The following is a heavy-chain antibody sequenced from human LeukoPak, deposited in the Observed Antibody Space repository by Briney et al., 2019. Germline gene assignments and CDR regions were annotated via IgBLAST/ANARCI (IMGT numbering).Heavy chain of an antibody. CDR3: ARTPSITIFGVVKVNAFDI. CDR2: ISSSGSTI. Sequence: GGSLRLSCAASGFTFSDYYMSWIRQAPGKGLEWVSYISSSGSTIYYADSVKGRFTISRDNAKNSLYLQMNSLRAEDTAVYYCARTPSITIFGVVKVNAFDIWGQGTMVTVSS. CDR1: GFTFSDYY. J-gene: IGHJ3*02. V-gene: IGHV3-11*04. D-gene: IGHD3-3*01.